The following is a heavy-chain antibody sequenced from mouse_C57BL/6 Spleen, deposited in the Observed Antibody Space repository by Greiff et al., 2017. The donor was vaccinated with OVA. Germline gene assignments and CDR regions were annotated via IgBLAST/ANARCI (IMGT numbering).Heavy chain of an antibody. Sequence: EVMLVESGEGLVKPGGSLKLSCAASGFTFSSYAMSWVRQTPEKRLEWVAYISSGGDYIYYADTVKGRFTISRDNARNTLYLQMSSLKSEDTAMYYCTRDQANWDVEGAMDYWGQGTSVTVSS. J-gene: IGHJ4*01. D-gene: IGHD4-1*01. CDR2: ISSGGDYI. CDR3: TRDQANWDVEGAMDY. CDR1: GFTFSSYA. V-gene: IGHV5-9-1*02.